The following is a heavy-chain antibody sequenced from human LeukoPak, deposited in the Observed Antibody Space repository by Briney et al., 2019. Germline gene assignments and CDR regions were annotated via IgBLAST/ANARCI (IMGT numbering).Heavy chain of an antibody. D-gene: IGHD1-26*01. Sequence: QPGGSLRLSCAAPGFTFSVYWMHWVRQAPGKGLVWVSRVNSDGSSTTCADSVKGRFTISRDNAKNTVYLQMNSLRDEDTAVYYCATGATAFDYWGQGTLVTVSS. J-gene: IGHJ4*02. CDR1: GFTFSVYW. CDR2: VNSDGSST. V-gene: IGHV3-74*01. CDR3: ATGATAFDY.